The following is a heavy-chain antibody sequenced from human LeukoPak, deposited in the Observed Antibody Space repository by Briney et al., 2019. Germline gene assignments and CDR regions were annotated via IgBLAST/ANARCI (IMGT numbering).Heavy chain of an antibody. CDR3: AKSGYHGSSGYN. CDR2: ISYDGSNK. Sequence: GRSLRLSCAASGFTFSSYAMSWVRQAPGKGLEWVAVISYDGSNKYYADSVKGRFTISRDNSKNTLYLQMNSLRAEDTAVYYCAKSGYHGSSGYNWGQGTLVTVSS. CDR1: GFTFSSYA. V-gene: IGHV3-30*18. D-gene: IGHD3-22*01. J-gene: IGHJ4*02.